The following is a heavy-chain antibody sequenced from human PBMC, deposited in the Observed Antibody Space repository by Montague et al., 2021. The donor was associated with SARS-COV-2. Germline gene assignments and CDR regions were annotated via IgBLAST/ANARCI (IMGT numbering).Heavy chain of an antibody. J-gene: IGHJ6*04. D-gene: IGHD4-17*01. CDR3: ARLMTTVSYYYGMDV. CDR2: IYSSGST. V-gene: IGHV4-39*01. Sequence: SETLSLTCFVSGGSISSSSYHWGWILQPPGKGLEWIGSIYSSGSTYYNPSLRSGVTISVDTSKNQFSLKLSSVAAADTAVYYCARLMTTVSYYYGMDVGGKGTRVTVPP. CDR1: GGSISSSSYH.